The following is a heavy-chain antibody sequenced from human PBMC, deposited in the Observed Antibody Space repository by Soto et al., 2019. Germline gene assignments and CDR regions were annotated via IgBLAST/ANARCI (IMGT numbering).Heavy chain of an antibody. Sequence: SETLSLTCTVSGGSISSYYCSWIRQAAGKGLEWIGRIHTSGSPNYNPSLKSRVTMSADTSKNQFSLKLTSVTAADTAVYYCATGGNYFDYWGQGNLVTVSS. CDR3: ATGGNYFDY. CDR2: IHTSGSP. V-gene: IGHV4-4*07. CDR1: GGSISSYY. J-gene: IGHJ4*02.